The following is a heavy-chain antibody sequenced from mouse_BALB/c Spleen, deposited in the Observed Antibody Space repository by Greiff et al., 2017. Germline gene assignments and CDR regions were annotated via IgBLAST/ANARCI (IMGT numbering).Heavy chain of an antibody. CDR1: GFTFSSYA. CDR3: ARGRDGYGFAY. D-gene: IGHD2-2*01. J-gene: IGHJ3*01. Sequence: EVQGVESGGGLVKPGGSLKLSCAASGFTFSSYAMSWVRQTPEKRLEWVASISSGGSTYYPDSVKGRFTISRDNARNILYLQMSSLRSEDTAMYYCARGRDGYGFAYWGQGTLVTVSA. CDR2: ISSGGST. V-gene: IGHV5-6-5*01.